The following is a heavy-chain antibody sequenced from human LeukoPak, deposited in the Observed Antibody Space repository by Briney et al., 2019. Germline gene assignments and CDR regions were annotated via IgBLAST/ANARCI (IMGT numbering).Heavy chain of an antibody. CDR3: ARGPLYYDFWSGYSNLDY. V-gene: IGHV1-2*02. CDR2: INPNSGGT. Sequence: ASVKVSCKASGYTFTGYYMHWVRQAPGQGLEWMGWINPNSGGTNYAQKFQGRVTMTRDTSISTAYMELSRLRSDDTAVYYCARGPLYYDFWSGYSNLDYWGQGILVTVSS. J-gene: IGHJ4*02. D-gene: IGHD3-3*01. CDR1: GYTFTGYY.